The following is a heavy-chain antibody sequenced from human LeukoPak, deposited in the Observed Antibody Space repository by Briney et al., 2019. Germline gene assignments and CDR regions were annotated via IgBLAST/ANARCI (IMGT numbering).Heavy chain of an antibody. Sequence: PSETLSLTCTVSGYSISSGYYWGWIRQPPGKGLEWIGSIYHSGSTYYNPSLKSRVTISVDTSKNQFSLKLSSVTAADTAVYYCARIPLLCSSTSCYTGPHYYYYMDVWGKGTTVTVSS. V-gene: IGHV4-38-2*02. CDR2: IYHSGST. J-gene: IGHJ6*03. CDR1: GYSISSGYY. D-gene: IGHD2-2*02. CDR3: ARIPLLCSSTSCYTGPHYYYYMDV.